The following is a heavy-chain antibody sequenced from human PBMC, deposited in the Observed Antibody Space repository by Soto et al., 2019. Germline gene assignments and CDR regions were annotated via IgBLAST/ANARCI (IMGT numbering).Heavy chain of an antibody. CDR3: ARRGTRFCTSTSCYDGASDI. Sequence: SETLSLTCTVSGGSISGSYWSWIRQPPGKGLEWIGYISYSGTTNYSPSLKSRITMSVDTSKSQFSLNLSSVTAADTAVYYCARRGTRFCTSTSCYDGASDIWGQGTMVTVSS. V-gene: IGHV4-59*08. D-gene: IGHD2-2*01. CDR1: GGSISGSY. J-gene: IGHJ3*02. CDR2: ISYSGTT.